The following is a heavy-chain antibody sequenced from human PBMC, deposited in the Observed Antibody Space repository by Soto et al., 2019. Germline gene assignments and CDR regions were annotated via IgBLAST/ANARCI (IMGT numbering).Heavy chain of an antibody. V-gene: IGHV2-5*02. J-gene: IGHJ4*02. CDR2: IYWDDDM. CDR1: GFSLSTSGVG. Sequence: SGPTPVHPTQTLTLTCPFSGFSLSTSGVGVGWIRQPPGKALEWLALIYWDDDMRYSPSLKSRLTITKDTSKNQVVLTMNNMDPVDTATYYCAHNSRMFDYWGQGTLVTVSS. D-gene: IGHD5-18*01. CDR3: AHNSRMFDY.